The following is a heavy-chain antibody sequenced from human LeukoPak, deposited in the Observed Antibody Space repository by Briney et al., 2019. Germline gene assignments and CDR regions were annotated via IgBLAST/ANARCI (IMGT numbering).Heavy chain of an antibody. CDR2: RYYSGST. J-gene: IGHJ5*02. V-gene: IGHV4-59*01. CDR3: ARVKYVGAYDRWFDP. Sequence: SGTLSLTCTVAGGAISRYYWRWVRQPPGKGLEWIGYRYYSGSTNYPPSLNRRVTISVDTSKNQFSLKLSSVTAADTAVYYSARVKYVGAYDRWFDPWGQGTLVTVSS. CDR1: GGAISRYY. D-gene: IGHD5-12*01.